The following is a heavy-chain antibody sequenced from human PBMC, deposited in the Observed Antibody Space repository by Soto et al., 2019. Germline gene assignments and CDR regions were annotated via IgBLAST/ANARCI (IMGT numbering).Heavy chain of an antibody. Sequence: GASVKVSCKASGYTFTSYAMHWVRQAPGQRLEWMGWINAGNGNTKYSQKFQGRVTITRDTSASTAYMELSSLRSEDTAVYYCARDSPYDYGDYVGDYWGQGTLVTVSS. J-gene: IGHJ4*02. CDR3: ARDSPYDYGDYVGDY. D-gene: IGHD4-17*01. CDR2: INAGNGNT. V-gene: IGHV1-3*01. CDR1: GYTFTSYA.